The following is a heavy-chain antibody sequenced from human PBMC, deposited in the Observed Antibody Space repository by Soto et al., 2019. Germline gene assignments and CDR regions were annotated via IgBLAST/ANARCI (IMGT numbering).Heavy chain of an antibody. CDR2: IIPILGIA. D-gene: IGHD1-7*01. CDR1: GGTFSSYT. Sequence: QVQLVQSGAEVKKPGSSVKVSCKASGGTFSSYTISWVRQAPGQGLEWMGRIIPILGIANYAQKFQGRVTITADKSTSTAYMELSRLRSEATAVYYCARFSGTTTITAFDIWGQGTMVTVSS. V-gene: IGHV1-69*02. CDR3: ARFSGTTTITAFDI. J-gene: IGHJ3*02.